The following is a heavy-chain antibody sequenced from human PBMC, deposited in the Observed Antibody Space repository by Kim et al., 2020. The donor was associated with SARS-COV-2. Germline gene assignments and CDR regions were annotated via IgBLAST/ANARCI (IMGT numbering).Heavy chain of an antibody. D-gene: IGHD2-8*02. Sequence: SVKVSCKASGGVFSSYAITWVRQAPGQGFEWMGRIIPVRNIVNTVQKFQGRVTITADMSASTAYLEVSSLKSEDTAVYFCATSAGGAARIDLYHYTDVW. CDR3: ATSAGGAARIDLYHYTDV. V-gene: IGHV1-69*04. CDR1: GGVFSSYA. CDR2: IIPVRNIV. J-gene: IGHJ6*03.